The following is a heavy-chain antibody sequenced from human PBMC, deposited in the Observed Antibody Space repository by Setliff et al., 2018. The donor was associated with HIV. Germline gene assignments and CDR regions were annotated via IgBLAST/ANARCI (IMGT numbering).Heavy chain of an antibody. CDR2: IIPIFGTA. CDR1: GGTFTRNC. V-gene: IGHV1-69*05. CDR3: AREHDTLTGYSFDY. J-gene: IGHJ4*02. D-gene: IGHD3-9*01. Sequence: ASVKVSCKVSGGTFTRNCISWVRQAPGQGLEWMGGIIPIFGTANYAQKFQGRVTITTDESTSTAYMELSSLRSEDTAVYYCAREHDTLTGYSFDYWGQGTLVTVSS.